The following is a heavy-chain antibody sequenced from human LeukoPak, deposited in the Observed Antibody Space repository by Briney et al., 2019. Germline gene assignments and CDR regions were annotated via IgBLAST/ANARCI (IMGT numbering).Heavy chain of an antibody. CDR1: GYTFTSYG. J-gene: IGHJ4*02. CDR3: ARGLGDYNSDWFPVPGY. D-gene: IGHD3-9*01. V-gene: IGHV1-18*01. Sequence: GASVKVSCKASGYTFTSYGISWVRQAPGQGLEWMGWISAYNGNTNYAQKLQGRVTMTRDTSITTAYMELSSLRSEDTAVYYCARGLGDYNSDWFPVPGYWGQGTLVTVSS. CDR2: ISAYNGNT.